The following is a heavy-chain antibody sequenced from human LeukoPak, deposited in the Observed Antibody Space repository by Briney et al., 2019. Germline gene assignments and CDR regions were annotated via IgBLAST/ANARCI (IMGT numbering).Heavy chain of an antibody. D-gene: IGHD3-3*01. J-gene: IGHJ4*02. CDR2: IRSKTDGGTT. Sequence: GGSLRLSCAASGFTFSNAWMSWVRQAPGKGLEWVGRIRSKTDGGTTDYAAPVKGRFTTSRDDSKNTLYLQMNSLKTEDTAVYYCTTVTWSGIFDYWGQGTLVTVSS. CDR3: TTVTWSGIFDY. CDR1: GFTFSNAW. V-gene: IGHV3-15*01.